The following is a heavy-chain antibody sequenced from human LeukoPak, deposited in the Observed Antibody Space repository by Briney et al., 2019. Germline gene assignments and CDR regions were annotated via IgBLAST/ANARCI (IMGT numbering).Heavy chain of an antibody. Sequence: SETLSLTCAVYGGSFSGYCWNWIRQPPGRGLEWIGEISQSGSTNYNPSLKSRITMSVDTSKNQFSLQLRSMTAADTAVYFCARATDDEFYLYYGMDVWGQGTTVTVS. D-gene: IGHD3-16*01. CDR1: GGSFSGYC. J-gene: IGHJ6*02. CDR3: ARATDDEFYLYYGMDV. CDR2: ISQSGST. V-gene: IGHV4-34*01.